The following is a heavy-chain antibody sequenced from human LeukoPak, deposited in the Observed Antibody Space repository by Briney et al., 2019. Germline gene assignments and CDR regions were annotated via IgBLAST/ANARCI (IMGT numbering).Heavy chain of an antibody. D-gene: IGHD4-23*01. CDR1: GFTFSSYS. J-gene: IGHJ4*02. Sequence: PGGSLRLSCAASGFTFSSYSMNWVRQAPGKGLEWVSSISSSSSYIYYADSVKGRFTISRDNSKNTLYLQMNSLRAEDTAVYYCARGERSTVVTREMDFDYWGQGTLVTVSS. CDR3: ARGERSTVVTREMDFDY. CDR2: ISSSSSYI. V-gene: IGHV3-21*01.